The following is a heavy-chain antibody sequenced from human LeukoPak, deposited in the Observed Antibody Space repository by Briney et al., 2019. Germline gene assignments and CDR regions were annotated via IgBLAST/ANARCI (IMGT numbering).Heavy chain of an antibody. V-gene: IGHV3-21*06. Sequence: ETLSLTCTVSGYSISSGYYWGWIRQPPGKGLEWLSSISSRSTYIYYADSVKGRFTISRDNAKNSLFLQMNSLRADDTAVYYCARELGAAGTRWFDPWGQGTLVTVSS. CDR2: ISSRSTYI. CDR3: ARELGAAGTRWFDP. D-gene: IGHD6-13*01. CDR1: GYSISSGYY. J-gene: IGHJ5*02.